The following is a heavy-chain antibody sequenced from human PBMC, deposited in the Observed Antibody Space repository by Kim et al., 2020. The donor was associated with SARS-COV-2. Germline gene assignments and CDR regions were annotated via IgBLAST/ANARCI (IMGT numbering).Heavy chain of an antibody. CDR3: ARWGIIGYCSGGNCYNRFAP. CDR2: IYHSGST. D-gene: IGHD2-15*01. V-gene: IGHV4-4*02. CDR1: GGSISSSNW. Sequence: SETLSLTCAVSGGSISSSNWWSWVRQPPGKGLGWFGEIYHSGSTNYNPSLKRRVTISVDKSKNQFSLKLSSVTAADTAVYYCARWGIIGYCSGGNCYNRFAPWGQGTLVTVSS. J-gene: IGHJ5*02.